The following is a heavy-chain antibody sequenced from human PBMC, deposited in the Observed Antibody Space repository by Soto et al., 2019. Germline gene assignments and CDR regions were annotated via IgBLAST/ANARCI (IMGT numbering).Heavy chain of an antibody. CDR1: GFSLSTRGVG. Sequence: QITLNESGPTLVKPTQTLTLTCTFSGFSLSTRGVGVGWISQPPGKALEWLALLYWDDDERYSPPLMSRLTITKETSKDQVFLTMTHVDPVDTATYYCANRPRAFTYSCDYWGQGTLVTVSS. V-gene: IGHV2-5*02. D-gene: IGHD3-16*01. J-gene: IGHJ4*02. CDR3: ANRPRAFTYSCDY. CDR2: LYWDDDE.